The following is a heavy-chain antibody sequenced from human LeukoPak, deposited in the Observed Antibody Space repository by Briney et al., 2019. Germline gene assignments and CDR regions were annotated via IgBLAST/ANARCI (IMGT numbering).Heavy chain of an antibody. D-gene: IGHD6-6*01. CDR2: INPSGGST. Sequence: ASVKVSCKASGYTFTNYYMHWVRQAPGQGLEWMGIINPSGGSTGYAQKFQGRVTMTRDTSTSTVYMELSSLRSEDTAAYYCARASGSNSYTIDYWGQGTLVTVSS. CDR3: ARASGSNSYTIDY. V-gene: IGHV1-46*01. J-gene: IGHJ4*02. CDR1: GYTFTNYY.